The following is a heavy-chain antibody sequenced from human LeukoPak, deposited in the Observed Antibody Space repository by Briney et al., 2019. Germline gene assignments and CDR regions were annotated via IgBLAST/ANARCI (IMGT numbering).Heavy chain of an antibody. Sequence: GGSLRLSCTASGFTFSTYGMHWVRQAPGKGLEWVTLISYDGSTKYYSDSVKGRFTLSRDNSKNTLYLQMNSLRAEDTAVYYCARERSGWDHYYYYMDVWGKGTTVTISS. CDR1: GFTFSTYG. J-gene: IGHJ6*03. V-gene: IGHV3-30*03. D-gene: IGHD6-19*01. CDR3: ARERSGWDHYYYYMDV. CDR2: ISYDGSTK.